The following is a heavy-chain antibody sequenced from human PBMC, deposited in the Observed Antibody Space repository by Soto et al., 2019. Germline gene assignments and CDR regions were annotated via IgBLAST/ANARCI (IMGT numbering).Heavy chain of an antibody. D-gene: IGHD2-15*01. CDR3: ARAPIEPRVFMFPFDS. V-gene: IGHV4-39*02. CDR1: GDSITSSSYY. CDR2: IYYDGNT. Sequence: QKQLQESGPGLVKPSETLSLTCTVSGDSITSSSYYWGWIRQSPGKGLECIASIYYDGNTYYNPSLKSGGTIYPATSKNHFSLRLTSVPAADAAVYYCARAPIEPRVFMFPFDSWGQGTLVTVSS. J-gene: IGHJ4*02.